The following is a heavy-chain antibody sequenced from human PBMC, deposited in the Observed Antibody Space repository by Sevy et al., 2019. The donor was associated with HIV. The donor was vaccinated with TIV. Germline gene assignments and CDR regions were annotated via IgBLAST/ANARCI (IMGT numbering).Heavy chain of an antibody. D-gene: IGHD3-22*01. CDR2: INSDGSST. Sequence: GGSLRLSCAASGLTFSSYWMHWIRQAPGKGLVWVSRINSDGSSTSYADSVKGRFTISRDNAKNTLYLQMNSLRAEDTAVYYCARDSYDSSGYYGYYYYGMDVWGQRTTVTVSS. CDR1: GLTFSSYW. J-gene: IGHJ6*02. CDR3: ARDSYDSSGYYGYYYYGMDV. V-gene: IGHV3-74*01.